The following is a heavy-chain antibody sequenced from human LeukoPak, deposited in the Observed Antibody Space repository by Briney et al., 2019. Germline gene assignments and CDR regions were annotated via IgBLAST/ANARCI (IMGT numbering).Heavy chain of an antibody. CDR2: IYYSGST. D-gene: IGHD2-15*01. CDR1: GGSVSSGSYY. CDR3: ARGGRSGGSCYLYYYYGMDV. Sequence: SETLSLTCTVSGGSVSSGSYYWSWIRQPPGKGLEWIGYIYYSGSTNYNPSLKSRVTISVDTSKNQFSLKLSSVTAADTAVYYCARGGRSGGSCYLYYYYGMDVWGQGTTVTVSS. V-gene: IGHV4-61*01. J-gene: IGHJ6*02.